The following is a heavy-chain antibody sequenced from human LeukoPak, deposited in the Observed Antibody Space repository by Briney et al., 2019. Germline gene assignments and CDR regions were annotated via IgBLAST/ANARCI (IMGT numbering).Heavy chain of an antibody. CDR1: GYTFSSYG. Sequence: ASVKVSCKASGYTFSSYGISWVRQAPGQGLEWMGWISAYNGNTDYAQKLQDRVTMTTDTSTSTAYMELRGLTSDDTAVYYCARDPLRSTWSNYYNALDVWGQGTTVTVSS. V-gene: IGHV1-18*01. J-gene: IGHJ6*02. CDR2: ISAYNGNT. CDR3: ARDPLRSTWSNYYNALDV. D-gene: IGHD2-2*01.